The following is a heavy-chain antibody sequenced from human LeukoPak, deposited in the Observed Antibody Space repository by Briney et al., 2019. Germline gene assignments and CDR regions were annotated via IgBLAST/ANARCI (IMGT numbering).Heavy chain of an antibody. Sequence: ASLKVSCKASGYTFTSYYMHWVRQAPGPGPEWMGIINPSADSTSYAQKFQGRVTMTRDTSTSTVYMELSSLNSEDEAVYYCARAFSSGRRFDYWGQGTLVTVSS. CDR1: GYTFTSYY. CDR2: INPSADST. J-gene: IGHJ4*02. D-gene: IGHD3-3*01. V-gene: IGHV1-46*01. CDR3: ARAFSSGRRFDY.